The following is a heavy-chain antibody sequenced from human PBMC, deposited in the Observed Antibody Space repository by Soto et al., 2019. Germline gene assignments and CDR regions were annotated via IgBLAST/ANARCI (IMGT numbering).Heavy chain of an antibody. V-gene: IGHV4-61*08. CDR2: IYYSGST. Sequence: SETLSLTCTVSGGSISSGDYYWSWIRQPPGKGLEWIGYIYYSGSTNYNPSLKSRVTISVDTSKNQFSLKLSSVTAADTAVYYCARHGNILVDYWGQGTLVTVSS. CDR3: ARHGNILVDY. J-gene: IGHJ4*02. CDR1: GGSISSGDYY.